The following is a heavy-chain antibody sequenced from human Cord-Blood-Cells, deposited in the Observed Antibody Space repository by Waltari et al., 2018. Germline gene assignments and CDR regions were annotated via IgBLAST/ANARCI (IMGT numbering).Heavy chain of an antibody. D-gene: IGHD7-27*01. J-gene: IGHJ3*02. V-gene: IGHV4-34*01. CDR3: ARDSQLGMGAFDI. Sequence: QVQLQQWGAGPLKPSATLSLTCAAYGGSLRGYYWSWISQPPGKGPEWIGEINHSGSTNYSPSLKSRVTISVDTSKNQFSLKLSSVTAADTAVYYCARDSQLGMGAFDIWGQGTMVTVSS. CDR2: INHSGST. CDR1: GGSLRGYY.